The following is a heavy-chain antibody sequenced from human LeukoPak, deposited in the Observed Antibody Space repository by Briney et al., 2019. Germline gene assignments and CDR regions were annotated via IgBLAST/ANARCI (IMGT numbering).Heavy chain of an antibody. J-gene: IGHJ4*02. CDR3: ARDRLEMATIPAY. CDR2: INPNSGGT. D-gene: IGHD5-24*01. CDR1: GYTFTGYY. V-gene: IGHV1-2*02. Sequence: ASVKVSCKASGYTFTGYYMHWVRQAPGQGFEWLGWINPNSGGTNYAQKFQGRVTMTRDTSISTAYMELSRLRSDDTAVYYCARDRLEMATIPAYWGQGTLVTVSS.